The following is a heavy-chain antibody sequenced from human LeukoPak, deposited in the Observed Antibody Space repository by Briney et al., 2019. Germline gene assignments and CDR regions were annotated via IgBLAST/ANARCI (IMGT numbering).Heavy chain of an antibody. V-gene: IGHV1-2*02. CDR2: INPNSGVT. D-gene: IGHD4-17*01. CDR1: GYTFTGYY. J-gene: IGHJ6*02. CDR3: ATDRPTVTTGYYGMDV. Sequence: ASVKLSCAASGYTFTGYYMHWVRQAPGQGLEWMGWINPNSGVTNYAQKLQGRVTLTRDTSIITAYMGLTRLRSYDTAAYYCATDRPTVTTGYYGMDVWGQGTPVTVSS.